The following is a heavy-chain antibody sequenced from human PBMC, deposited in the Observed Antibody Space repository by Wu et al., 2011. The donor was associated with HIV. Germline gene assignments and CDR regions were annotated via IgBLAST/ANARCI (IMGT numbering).Heavy chain of an antibody. CDR1: GYTFTSYD. CDR3: ARGSRHCSSTSCYWMNSYYYYYMDV. CDR2: MNPNSGNT. V-gene: IGHV1-8*02. D-gene: IGHD2-2*01. Sequence: QVQLVQSGAEVKKPGASVKVSCKASGYTFTSYDINWVRQATGQGLEWMGWMNPNSGNTGYAQKFQGRVTMTRNTSISTAYMELSSLRSEDTAVYYCARGSRHCSSTSCYWMNSYYYYYMDVWAKGPRSPSP. J-gene: IGHJ6*03.